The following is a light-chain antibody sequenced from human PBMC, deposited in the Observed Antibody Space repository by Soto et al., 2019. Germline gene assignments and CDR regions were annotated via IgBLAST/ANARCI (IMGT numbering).Light chain of an antibody. Sequence: QSVLTQPRSGSGSPGQSVTTSCTGTSSDVGGYNYVSWYQQHPGKAPKLMIYDVSKRPSGVPDRFSGSKSGNTGSLTISGLQDEYEADYYCCSYAGSYTLVFGGGTKLTVL. CDR2: DVS. CDR3: CSYAGSYTLV. J-gene: IGLJ2*01. CDR1: SSDVGGYNY. V-gene: IGLV2-11*01.